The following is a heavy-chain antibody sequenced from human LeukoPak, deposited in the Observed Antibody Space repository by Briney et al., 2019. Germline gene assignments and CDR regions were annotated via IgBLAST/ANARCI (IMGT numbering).Heavy chain of an antibody. CDR3: APLYFYGSGSHDY. Sequence: GGSLRLSCLASGFTFSSYAMDWVRQAPGQGLQWVSAVGTSADTYYADSVRGRFTISRDNSKNTLYLQMHSLRAEDTAVYYCAPLYFYGSGSHDYWGQGTLVTVSS. CDR2: VGTSADT. V-gene: IGHV3-23*01. CDR1: GFTFSSYA. J-gene: IGHJ4*02. D-gene: IGHD3-10*01.